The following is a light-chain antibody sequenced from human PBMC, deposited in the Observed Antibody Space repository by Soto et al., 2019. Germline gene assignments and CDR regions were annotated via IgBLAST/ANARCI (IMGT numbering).Light chain of an antibody. J-gene: IGLJ1*01. CDR3: SSYRSTSNYV. CDR1: SSDVGAYNY. CDR2: EVS. Sequence: QSVLTQPASVSGSPGQSITISCTGTSSDVGAYNYVSWYQQHPGKAPKLMIFEVSNRPSGVSNRFSGSKSGNTASLTISGLQAEDEADYYCSSYRSTSNYVFGSGTKLTVL. V-gene: IGLV2-14*01.